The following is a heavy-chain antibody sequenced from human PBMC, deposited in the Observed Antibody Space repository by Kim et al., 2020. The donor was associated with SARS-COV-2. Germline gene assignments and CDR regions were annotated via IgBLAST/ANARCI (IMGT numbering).Heavy chain of an antibody. Sequence: SETLSLTCTVSGASVSSGSFYWSWIRQPPGKGLEWIGFVYYRGSANYNPSLKSRVTISLDTSKNQFSLKLRSLIAADTAVYYCASAYGGNLPYWYFDLWGRGTLVTVSS. CDR1: GASVSSGSFY. CDR3: ASAYGGNLPYWYFDL. CDR2: VYYRGSA. J-gene: IGHJ2*01. V-gene: IGHV4-61*01. D-gene: IGHD4-17*01.